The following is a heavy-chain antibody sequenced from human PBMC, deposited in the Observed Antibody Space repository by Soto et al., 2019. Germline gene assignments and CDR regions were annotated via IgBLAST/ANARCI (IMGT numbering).Heavy chain of an antibody. CDR3: ANGPGIAAAGRLDS. Sequence: EVQLLESGGGLVQPGGSLRLSGAASGFTFSSYAMSWVRQAPGKGLEWVSAISGSGGSTYYADSVKGRFTISRAKSKSTLYLQMNSLRADDTAVYYCANGPGIAAAGRLDSWGQGSLVTVSS. J-gene: IGHJ5*01. CDR1: GFTFSSYA. CDR2: ISGSGGST. V-gene: IGHV3-23*01. D-gene: IGHD6-13*01.